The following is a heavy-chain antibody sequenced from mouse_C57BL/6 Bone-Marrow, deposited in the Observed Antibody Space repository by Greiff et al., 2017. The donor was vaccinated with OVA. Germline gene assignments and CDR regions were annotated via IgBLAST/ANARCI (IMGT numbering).Heavy chain of an antibody. CDR1: GYTFTSYW. V-gene: IGHV1-55*01. Sequence: VKVGASVKMSCKASGYTFTSYWITWVKQRPGQGLEWIGDIYPGSGSTNYNEKFKSKATLTVDTSSSTAYMQLSSLTSEDSAVYYCARWPYYFDYWGQGTTLTVSS. CDR3: ARWPYYFDY. CDR2: IYPGSGST. J-gene: IGHJ2*01.